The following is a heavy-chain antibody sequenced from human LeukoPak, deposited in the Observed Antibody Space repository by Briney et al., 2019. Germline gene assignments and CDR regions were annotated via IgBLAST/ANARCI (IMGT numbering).Heavy chain of an antibody. Sequence: SQTLSLTCTVSGGSISSGDYYWSWIRQPPGKGLEWIGYIYYSGSTYYNPSLKSRVTISVDTSKNQFSLKLSSVTAADTAVYYRARADGDYVPYYYGMDVWGQGTTVTVSS. CDR3: ARADGDYVPYYYGMDV. D-gene: IGHD4-17*01. J-gene: IGHJ6*02. CDR1: GGSISSGDYY. V-gene: IGHV4-30-4*01. CDR2: IYYSGST.